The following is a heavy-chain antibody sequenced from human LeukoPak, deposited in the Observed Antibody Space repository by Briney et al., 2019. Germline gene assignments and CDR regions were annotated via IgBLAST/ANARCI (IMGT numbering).Heavy chain of an antibody. V-gene: IGHV3-48*01. Sequence: GGSLRLSCAAPGFTFSSYAMSWVRQAPGKGLEWVSYISSSSSTIYYTDSVKGRFTISRDNAKNSLYLQMNSLRAEDTAVYYCARGLGIAVAGTRDYWGQGTLVTVSS. CDR2: ISSSSSTI. CDR3: ARGLGIAVAGTRDY. D-gene: IGHD6-19*01. CDR1: GFTFSSYA. J-gene: IGHJ4*02.